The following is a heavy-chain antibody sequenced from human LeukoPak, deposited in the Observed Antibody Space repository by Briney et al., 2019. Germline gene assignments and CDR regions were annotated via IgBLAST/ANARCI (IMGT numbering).Heavy chain of an antibody. CDR2: ISGSGGST. CDR3: AKDLIEYSSSSLFDY. V-gene: IGHV3-23*01. CDR1: GFTFSSYA. J-gene: IGHJ4*02. Sequence: PGGSLRLSCAASGFTFSSYAMSWARQAPGKGLEWVSAISGSGGSTYYADSVKGRFTISRDNSKNTLYLQMNSLRAEDTAVYYCAKDLIEYSSSSLFDYWGQGTLVTVSS. D-gene: IGHD6-6*01.